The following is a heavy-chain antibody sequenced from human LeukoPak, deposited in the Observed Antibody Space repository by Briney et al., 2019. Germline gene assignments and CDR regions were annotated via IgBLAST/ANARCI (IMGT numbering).Heavy chain of an antibody. CDR2: IYYSGST. V-gene: IGHV4-39*01. CDR3: ARHLGVLSPFDY. Sequence: PSETLSLTCTVSGGSISSSSYYWGWIRQPPGKGLEWIGSIYYSGSTYYNPSLKSRVTISVDTSKNQFSLELSSVTAADTAVYYCARHLGVLSPFDYWGQGTLVTVSS. D-gene: IGHD3-16*01. J-gene: IGHJ4*02. CDR1: GGSISSSSYY.